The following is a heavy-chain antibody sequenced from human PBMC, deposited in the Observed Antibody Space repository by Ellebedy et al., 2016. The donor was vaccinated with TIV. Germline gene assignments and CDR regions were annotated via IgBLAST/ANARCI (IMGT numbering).Heavy chain of an antibody. CDR3: ARGSSSSMGFDY. D-gene: IGHD6-6*01. V-gene: IGHV1-2*02. J-gene: IGHJ4*02. CDR1: GYTFTGYY. CDR2: INPNSGGT. Sequence: ASVKVSCXASGYTFTGYYMHWVRQAPGQGLEWMGWINPNSGGTNYAQKFQGRVTMTRDTSISTAYMELSRLRSDDTAVYYCARGSSSSMGFDYWGQGTLVTVSS.